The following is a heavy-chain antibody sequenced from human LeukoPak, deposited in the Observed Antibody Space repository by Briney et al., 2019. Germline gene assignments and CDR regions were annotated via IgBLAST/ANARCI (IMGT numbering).Heavy chain of an antibody. CDR3: AREIAPLGYYYDSSGYYFDY. CDR2: IYYSGST. D-gene: IGHD3-22*01. V-gene: IGHV4-59*12. Sequence: SETLSLTCTVSGGSISSYYWSWIRQPPGKGLEWIGYIYYSGSTYYNPSLKSRVTISVDTSKNQFSLKLSSVTAADTAVYYCAREIAPLGYYYDSSGYYFDYWGQGTLVTVSS. CDR1: GGSISSYY. J-gene: IGHJ4*02.